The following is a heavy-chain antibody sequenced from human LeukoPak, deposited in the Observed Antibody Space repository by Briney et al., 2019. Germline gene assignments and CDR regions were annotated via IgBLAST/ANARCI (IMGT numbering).Heavy chain of an antibody. Sequence: ASVKVSCKASGGTFSSYAISWVRQAPGQGLEWMGRIIPILGIANYAQKFQGRVTMTTDTSTSTAYMELRSLRSDDTAVYYCARERGYDLDYWGQGTLVTVSS. J-gene: IGHJ4*02. V-gene: IGHV1-69*04. CDR1: GGTFSSYA. CDR3: ARERGYDLDY. CDR2: IIPILGIA. D-gene: IGHD5-12*01.